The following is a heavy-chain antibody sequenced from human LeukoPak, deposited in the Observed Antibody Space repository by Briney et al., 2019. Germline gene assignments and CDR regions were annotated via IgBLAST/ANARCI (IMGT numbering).Heavy chain of an antibody. Sequence: GGSLRLSCAASGFTFSSYAMSWVRQAPGKGLEWVSAISGSGGSTYYADSVKGRFTISRDNSKNTLYLQMSSLRAEDTAVYYCAKDPDYYGSGNAVYWGQGTLVTVSS. CDR3: AKDPDYYGSGNAVY. CDR2: ISGSGGST. J-gene: IGHJ4*02. D-gene: IGHD3-10*01. CDR1: GFTFSSYA. V-gene: IGHV3-23*01.